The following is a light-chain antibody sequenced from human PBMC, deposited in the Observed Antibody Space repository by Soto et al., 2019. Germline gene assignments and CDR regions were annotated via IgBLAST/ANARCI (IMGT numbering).Light chain of an antibody. Sequence: EIVMTQSPATLSVSPGERATLSCRASQSVNNNLAWYQQKPDQAPRLLIYGASTRATGIPARFSGSGSGTEFILTISSLQSEDFAVYYCQQYNNWPPWTFGQGTNVEIK. J-gene: IGKJ1*01. CDR2: GAS. V-gene: IGKV3-15*01. CDR1: QSVNNN. CDR3: QQYNNWPPWT.